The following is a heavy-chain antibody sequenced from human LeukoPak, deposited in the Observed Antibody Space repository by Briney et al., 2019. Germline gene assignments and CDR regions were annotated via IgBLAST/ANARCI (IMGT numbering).Heavy chain of an antibody. D-gene: IGHD2-2*01. CDR2: INPNSGGT. V-gene: IGHV1-2*06. CDR1: GYTFTSYA. J-gene: IGHJ4*02. Sequence: GASVKVSCKASGYTFTSYAMHWVRQAPGQGLEWMGRINPNSGGTDYAQKFQGRVTMTRDTSISTAYMELSSLRSDDTAMYYCAREYCISTSCQFYYFDYWGQGTLVTVSS. CDR3: AREYCISTSCQFYYFDY.